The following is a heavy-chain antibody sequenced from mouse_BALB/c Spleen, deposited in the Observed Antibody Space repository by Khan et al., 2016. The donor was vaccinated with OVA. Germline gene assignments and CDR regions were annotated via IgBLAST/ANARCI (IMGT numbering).Heavy chain of an antibody. Sequence: EVQLQESGAELGRPGSSVKLSCKTSGFTFTSYGIKWVKQRPGQGLEWIGYIYPGNGYTVYNEKFQGKATLTSDTSASTAYMQFRSLTSEDYAIYFCAAAYYRNYFDYWGQGTTLTVSS. J-gene: IGHJ2*01. CDR2: IYPGNGYT. CDR3: AAAYYRNYFDY. D-gene: IGHD2-14*01. CDR1: GFTFTSYG. V-gene: IGHV1S134*01.